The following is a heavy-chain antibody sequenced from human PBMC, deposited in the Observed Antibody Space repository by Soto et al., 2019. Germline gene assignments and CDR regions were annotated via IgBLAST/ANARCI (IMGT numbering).Heavy chain of an antibody. CDR1: GFTFSSYG. D-gene: IGHD2-15*01. CDR3: ASPYCSGGSCYPYYYYGMDV. J-gene: IGHJ6*02. V-gene: IGHV3-33*01. Sequence: QAQLVESGGGVVQPGRSLRLSCAASGFTFSSYGMHWVRQAPGKGLEWVAVIWYDGSNKYYADSVKGRFTISRDNSKNTLYLQMNSLRAEDTAVYYCASPYCSGGSCYPYYYYGMDVWGQGTTVTVSS. CDR2: IWYDGSNK.